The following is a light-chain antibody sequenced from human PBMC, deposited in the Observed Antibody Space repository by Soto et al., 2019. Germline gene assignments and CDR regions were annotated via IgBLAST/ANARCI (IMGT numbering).Light chain of an antibody. J-gene: IGLJ3*02. CDR1: SSNIGAGYD. Sequence: QSALTQPPSVSAAPGQRVTISCTGSSSNIGAGYDVHWYQQLPGTAPKLLFYGNSNRPSGVPDRFSGSKSGTSASLAITVLQAEDEADYYCQSYDSSLSGAWVFGGGTKLTVL. CDR3: QSYDSSLSGAWV. V-gene: IGLV1-40*01. CDR2: GNS.